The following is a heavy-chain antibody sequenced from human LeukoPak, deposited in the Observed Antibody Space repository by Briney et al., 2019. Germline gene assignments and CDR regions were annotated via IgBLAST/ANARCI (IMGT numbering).Heavy chain of an antibody. CDR1: GGSISSGDYY. D-gene: IGHD3-3*01. Sequence: SQTLSLTCTVSGGSISSGDYYWSWIRQPPGKGLEWIGYIYYSGSTYYNPSLKSRVTISVDTSKNQFSLKLSSVTAADTAVYYCARAPYAVFGVVIGHPIWGQGTMVTVSS. V-gene: IGHV4-30-4*08. CDR3: ARAPYAVFGVVIGHPI. J-gene: IGHJ3*02. CDR2: IYYSGST.